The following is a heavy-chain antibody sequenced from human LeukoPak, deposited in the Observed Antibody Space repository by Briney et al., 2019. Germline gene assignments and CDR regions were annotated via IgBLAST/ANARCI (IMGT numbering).Heavy chain of an antibody. CDR1: GFSFSSFG. D-gene: IGHD4-17*01. CDR3: AKDTTTHTVTTHYFDY. V-gene: IGHV3-30*02. J-gene: IGHJ4*02. Sequence: PGGSLRLSCAASGFSFSSFGMHWVRQAPGKGLEWVSFIRYDGSNKYYADSVKGRFTISRDNSKNTPYLQMNSLRAEDTAVYYCAKDTTTHTVTTHYFDYWGQGSLVTVSS. CDR2: IRYDGSNK.